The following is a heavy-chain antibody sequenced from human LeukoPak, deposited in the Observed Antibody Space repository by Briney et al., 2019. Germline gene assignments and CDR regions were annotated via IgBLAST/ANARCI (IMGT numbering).Heavy chain of an antibody. CDR1: GFTVSSNS. CDR3: TRLYYDSSGY. D-gene: IGHD3-22*01. V-gene: IGHV3-53*01. Sequence: GGSLRLSCTVSGFTVSSNSMSWVRHAPGKGLEWVSFIYSDNTHYSDSVKGRFTISRDNSKNTLYLQMNSLKTEDTAVYYCTRLYYDSSGYWGQGTLVTVSS. J-gene: IGHJ4*02. CDR2: IYSDNT.